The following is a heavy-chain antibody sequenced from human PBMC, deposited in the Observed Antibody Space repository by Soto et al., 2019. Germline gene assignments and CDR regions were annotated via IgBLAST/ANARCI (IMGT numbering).Heavy chain of an antibody. D-gene: IGHD3-16*02. CDR3: AKGMYDYVWGSYRLDY. CDR2: ISGGGGST. V-gene: IGHV3-23*01. CDR1: GFTFSNYA. Sequence: ELQLLESGGGLVQPGGSLRLSCAASGFTFSNYAMSWVRQAPGKGLEWVSSISGGGGSTYYTDSVKGRFTISRDNSKNTLYLQINSLRAEDTALYYCAKGMYDYVWGSYRLDYWGQGTLVTVSS. J-gene: IGHJ4*02.